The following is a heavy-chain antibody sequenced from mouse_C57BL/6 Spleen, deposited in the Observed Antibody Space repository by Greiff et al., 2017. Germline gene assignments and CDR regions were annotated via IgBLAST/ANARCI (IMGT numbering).Heavy chain of an antibody. J-gene: IGHJ4*01. D-gene: IGHD1-1*02. CDR1: GYAFSSSW. CDR3: ARSLVLRDYAMGY. Sequence: VKLMESGPELVKPGASVKISCKASGYAFSSSWLNWVKQRPGKGLEWIGRIYPGDGDTNYNGKFKGTATLTADKSSSTAYMQLSSLTSEDSAVYFCARSLVLRDYAMGYWGQGTSVTVSS. CDR2: IYPGDGDT. V-gene: IGHV1-82*01.